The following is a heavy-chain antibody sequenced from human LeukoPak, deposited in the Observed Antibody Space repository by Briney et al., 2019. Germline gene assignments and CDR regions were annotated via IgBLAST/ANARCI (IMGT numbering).Heavy chain of an antibody. CDR3: VGDGRSGYSYGYALVFDY. V-gene: IGHV1-2*04. J-gene: IGHJ4*02. Sequence: ASVKVSCKASGYTFTGYYMHWVRQAPGQGLEWMGWINPNSGGTNYAQKFQGWVTMTRDTSISTAYMELSRLRSDDTAVYYCVGDGRSGYSYGYALVFDYWGQGTLVTVSS. CDR1: GYTFTGYY. CDR2: INPNSGGT. D-gene: IGHD5-18*01.